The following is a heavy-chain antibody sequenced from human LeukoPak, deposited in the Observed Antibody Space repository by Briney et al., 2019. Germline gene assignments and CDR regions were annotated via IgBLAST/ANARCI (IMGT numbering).Heavy chain of an antibody. D-gene: IGHD3-9*01. CDR2: IDPSDSYT. V-gene: IGHV5-10-1*01. CDR1: GCPFTSYW. Sequence: GESLRISCKGSGCPFTSYWISWVRQMPGKGLEWMGRIDPSDSYTNYSPSFQGHVTISADKSISTAYLQWSSLKASDTAMYYCARPQTDILTGYYNGAFDIWGQGTMVTVSS. CDR3: ARPQTDILTGYYNGAFDI. J-gene: IGHJ3*02.